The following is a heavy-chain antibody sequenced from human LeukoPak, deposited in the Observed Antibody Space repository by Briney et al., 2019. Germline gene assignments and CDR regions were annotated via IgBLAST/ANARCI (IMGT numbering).Heavy chain of an antibody. Sequence: AGGSLRLSCAASGFTFSSYWMSWVRQAPGKGLEWVANIKQDGSEKYYVDSVKGRFTIPRDNAKDSLYLQMNSLRAEDTAVYYCVRASYYDSTGYVKDNFDYWGQGTLVTVSS. D-gene: IGHD3-22*01. CDR3: VRASYYDSTGYVKDNFDY. CDR2: IKQDGSEK. V-gene: IGHV3-7*03. J-gene: IGHJ4*02. CDR1: GFTFSSYW.